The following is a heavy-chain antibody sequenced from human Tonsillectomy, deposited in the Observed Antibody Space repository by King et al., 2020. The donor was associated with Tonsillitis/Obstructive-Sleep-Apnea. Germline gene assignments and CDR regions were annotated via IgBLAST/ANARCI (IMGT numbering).Heavy chain of an antibody. CDR3: AGDRRNYYDSSGGMDV. Sequence: VQLVESGGGLVKPGGSLSLACVVSGFTLSDYYMIWIRPAPGEWLEWVSYISSGRIHTNYADSGKERFTISRDTDNNSLYLQVNSMLVEDTAVYYCAGDRRNYYDSSGGMDVWGQGTTVSAS. CDR2: ISSGRIHT. J-gene: IGHJ6*02. CDR1: GFTLSDYY. D-gene: IGHD3-22*01. V-gene: IGHV3-11*06.